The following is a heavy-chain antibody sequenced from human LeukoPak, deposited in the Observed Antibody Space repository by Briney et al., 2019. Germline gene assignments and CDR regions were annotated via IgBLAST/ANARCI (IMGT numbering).Heavy chain of an antibody. CDR2: IYSGGST. CDR1: GFTVSSNY. J-gene: IGHJ4*02. Sequence: GGSLRLSCAASGFTVSSNYMSWVRQSPGKGLEWVSVIYSGGSTYYADSVKGRFTISRDNSKNTLYLQMNSLRAEDTAVYYCARVRLFGGGYFDYWGQGTLVTVSS. V-gene: IGHV3-66*01. D-gene: IGHD3-10*01. CDR3: ARVRLFGGGYFDY.